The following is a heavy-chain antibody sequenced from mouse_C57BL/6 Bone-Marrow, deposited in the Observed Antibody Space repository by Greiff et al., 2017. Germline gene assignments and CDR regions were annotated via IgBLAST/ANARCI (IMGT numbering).Heavy chain of an antibody. CDR3: ARYCGSSFGY. J-gene: IGHJ2*01. Sequence: VQLQQSGPELVKPGASVKMSCKASGYAFSSSWMNWVKQRPGKGLEWIGRIYPGDGDTNYNGKFKGKATLTADKSSSTAYMHLSRLTSEDSAVYFCARYCGSSFGYWGQGTTLTVSS. CDR2: IYPGDGDT. V-gene: IGHV1-82*01. CDR1: GYAFSSSW. D-gene: IGHD1-1*01.